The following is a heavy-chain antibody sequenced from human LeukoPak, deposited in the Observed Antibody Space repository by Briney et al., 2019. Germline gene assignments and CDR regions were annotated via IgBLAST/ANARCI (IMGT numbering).Heavy chain of an antibody. D-gene: IGHD3-16*01. V-gene: IGHV1-46*01. J-gene: IGHJ4*02. Sequence: ASVKVSCKASGGTFSSYAISWVRQAPGQGLEWMGIINPSGGSTSYAQKFQGRVTMTRDTSTSTVYMELSSLRSEDTAVYYCAFGTLNYYFDYWGQGTLVTVSS. CDR2: INPSGGST. CDR1: GGTFSSYA. CDR3: AFGTLNYYFDY.